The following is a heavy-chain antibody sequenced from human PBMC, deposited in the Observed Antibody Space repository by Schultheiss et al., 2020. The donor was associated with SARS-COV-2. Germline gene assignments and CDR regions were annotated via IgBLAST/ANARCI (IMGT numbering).Heavy chain of an antibody. CDR3: ARGQDDYVWD. D-gene: IGHD3-16*01. CDR1: GGSISSYY. V-gene: IGHV4-39*07. CDR2: IYYSGST. J-gene: IGHJ4*02. Sequence: SQTLSLTCTVSGGSISSYYWGWIRQPPGKGLEWIGSIYYSGSTYYNPSLKSRVTISVDTSKNQFSLKLSSVTAADTAVYYCARGQDDYVWDWGQGTLVTVSS.